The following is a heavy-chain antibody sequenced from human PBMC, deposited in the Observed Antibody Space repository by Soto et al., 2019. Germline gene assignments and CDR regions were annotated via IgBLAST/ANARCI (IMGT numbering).Heavy chain of an antibody. V-gene: IGHV3-23*01. Sequence: EVQLLESGGGLVQPGESLRLSCAFSGFIFGNYMMTWVRQAPGKGLEWVSTIRDGGESTYYADSVKGRFTISRDNSKNTLYLQMVSLGVEDTAVYYCAPHVHCSGGSCHYDAFDIRGQGTMVTVSS. CDR1: GFIFGNYM. CDR3: APHVHCSGGSCHYDAFDI. J-gene: IGHJ3*02. CDR2: IRDGGEST. D-gene: IGHD2-15*01.